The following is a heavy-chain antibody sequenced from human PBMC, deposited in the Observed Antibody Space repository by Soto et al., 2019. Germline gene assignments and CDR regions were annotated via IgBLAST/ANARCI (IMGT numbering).Heavy chain of an antibody. CDR2: IIPIFGTA. CDR1: GGTFNSYA. D-gene: IGHD3-22*01. V-gene: IGHV1-69*12. CDR3: ASHYDSGGYYYRGLDY. Sequence: QVQLVQSGAEVKKPGSSVKVSCKASGGTFNSYAISWVRQAPGQGLEWMGGIIPIFGTADYAQKFQGRVTMTAGESTSTAYMELSSLRSEDTAVYYCASHYDSGGYYYRGLDYWGQGTLVTVSS. J-gene: IGHJ4*02.